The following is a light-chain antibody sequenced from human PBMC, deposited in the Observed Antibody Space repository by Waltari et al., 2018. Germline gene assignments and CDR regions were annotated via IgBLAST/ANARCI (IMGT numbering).Light chain of an antibody. CDR2: GAS. J-gene: IGKJ1*01. V-gene: IGKV3-20*01. CDR3: QQYGNSPRT. CDR1: QRVTSSH. Sequence: ETVLTQSPGTLSLSPGERATLSCRASQRVTSSHLAWYQQKPGQAPRLIIYGASSRATGIPDRFSGSGSGTDFTLTITRLEPEDFAVYYCQQYGNSPRTFGQGTEVEIK.